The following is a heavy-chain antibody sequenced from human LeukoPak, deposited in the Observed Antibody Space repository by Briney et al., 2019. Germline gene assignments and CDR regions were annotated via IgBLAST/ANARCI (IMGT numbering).Heavy chain of an antibody. J-gene: IGHJ4*02. V-gene: IGHV3-33*08. CDR1: EFTFSSYG. CDR3: ARNNGGNSFYFDY. D-gene: IGHD4-23*01. CDR2: IWYDGSNK. Sequence: GGSLRLSCAASEFTFSSYGMHWVRQAPGKGLEWVAVIWYDGSNKYYADSVKGRFTISRDNSKNTLYLQMNSLRAEDTAVYYCARNNGGNSFYFDYWGQGTLVTVSS.